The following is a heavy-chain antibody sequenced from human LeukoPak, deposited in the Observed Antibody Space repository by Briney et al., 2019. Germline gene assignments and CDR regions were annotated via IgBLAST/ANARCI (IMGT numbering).Heavy chain of an antibody. CDR2: IYTSGST. V-gene: IGHV4-61*02. CDR3: ARGRIAAGGAFDI. Sequence: SETLSLTCTVSGGSISSGSYYWSWIRQPAGKGLEWIGRIYTSGSTNYNPSLKSRVTISVDTSKNQFSLKLSSVPAADTAVYYCARGRIAAGGAFDIWGQGTMVTVSS. CDR1: GGSISSGSYY. J-gene: IGHJ3*02. D-gene: IGHD6-13*01.